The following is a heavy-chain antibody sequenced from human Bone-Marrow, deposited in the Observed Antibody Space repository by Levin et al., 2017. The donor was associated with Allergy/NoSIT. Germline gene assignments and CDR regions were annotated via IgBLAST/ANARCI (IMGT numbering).Heavy chain of an antibody. D-gene: IGHD3-3*01. J-gene: IGHJ4*02. Sequence: SQTLSLTCAVYGGSFSGYYWSWIRQPPGKGLEWIGEINHSGSTNYNPSLKSRVTISVDTSKNQFSLKLSSVTAADTAVYYCARGRIFGVVRWDLFDYWGQGTLVTVSS. CDR2: INHSGST. CDR3: ARGRIFGVVRWDLFDY. V-gene: IGHV4-34*01. CDR1: GGSFSGYY.